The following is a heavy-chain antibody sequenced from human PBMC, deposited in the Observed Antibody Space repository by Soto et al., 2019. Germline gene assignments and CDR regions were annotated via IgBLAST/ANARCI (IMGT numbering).Heavy chain of an antibody. CDR3: AKDRHDYKPYYYGMDV. CDR2: ISYDGSNK. J-gene: IGHJ6*02. V-gene: IGHV3-30*18. CDR1: GFTFSSYG. D-gene: IGHD5-12*01. Sequence: GGSLRLSCAASGFTFSSYGMHWVRQAPGKGLEWVAVISYDGSNKYYADSVKGRFTISRDNSKNTLYLQMNSLRAEDTAVYYCAKDRHDYKPYYYGMDVWGQGTTVTVSS.